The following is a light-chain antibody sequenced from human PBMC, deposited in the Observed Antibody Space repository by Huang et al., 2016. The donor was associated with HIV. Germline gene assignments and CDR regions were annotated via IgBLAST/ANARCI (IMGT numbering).Light chain of an antibody. Sequence: DVVMTQSPLSLPVTPGAPASISCRSSQILLHSDGNNYFDWYLKKPGQSPQLLIYLGSNRASGVPERFSGSGSGTDFTLKISRVEAEDVGVYYCMQGLRTPRTFGQGTRLEIK. CDR2: LGS. J-gene: IGKJ2*01. CDR3: MQGLRTPRT. V-gene: IGKV2-28*01. CDR1: QILLHSDGNNY.